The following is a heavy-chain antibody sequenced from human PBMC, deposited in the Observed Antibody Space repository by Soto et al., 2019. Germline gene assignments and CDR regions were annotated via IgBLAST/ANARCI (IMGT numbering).Heavy chain of an antibody. V-gene: IGHV3-49*03. CDR1: GFTFGDYA. CDR3: TRDRLYSSSWYGLGASDY. J-gene: IGHJ4*02. CDR2: IRSKAYGGTT. Sequence: GGSLRLSCTASGFTFGDYAMSWFRQAPGKGLEWVGFIRSKAYGGTTEYAASVKGRFTISRDDSKSIAYLQMNSLKTEDTAVYYCTRDRLYSSSWYGLGASDYWGQGTLVTVSS. D-gene: IGHD6-13*01.